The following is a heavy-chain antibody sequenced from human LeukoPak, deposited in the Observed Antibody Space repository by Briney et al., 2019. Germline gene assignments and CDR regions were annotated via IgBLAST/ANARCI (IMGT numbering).Heavy chain of an antibody. Sequence: GGSLRLSCAASGFTVSSNYMSWVRQAPGKGLEWVSVIYSGGSTYYADSVKGRFTISRGNSKNTLYLQMNSLRAEDTAVYYCARRYYGSGSYPTMGDYWGQGTLVTVSS. CDR1: GFTVSSNY. CDR3: ARRYYGSGSYPTMGDY. V-gene: IGHV3-66*04. CDR2: IYSGGST. D-gene: IGHD3-10*01. J-gene: IGHJ4*02.